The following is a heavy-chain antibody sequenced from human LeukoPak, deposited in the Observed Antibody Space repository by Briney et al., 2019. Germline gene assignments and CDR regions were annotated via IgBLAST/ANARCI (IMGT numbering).Heavy chain of an antibody. D-gene: IGHD2-15*01. J-gene: IGHJ6*03. V-gene: IGHV3-30*02. Sequence: PGGSLRLSCAASGLTFSSYGMRWVRQAPGKGLEWVAFIRYDGSNKYYADSVKGRFTISRDNSKNTLYLQMNSLRAEDTAVYYCARVLRYCSGGNCYSGGLGYMDVWGKGTTVTISS. CDR2: IRYDGSNK. CDR1: GLTFSSYG. CDR3: ARVLRYCSGGNCYSGGLGYMDV.